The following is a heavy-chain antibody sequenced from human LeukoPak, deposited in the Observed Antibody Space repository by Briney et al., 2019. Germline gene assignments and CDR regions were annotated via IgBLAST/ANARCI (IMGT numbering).Heavy chain of an antibody. CDR1: GFTFSSYA. D-gene: IGHD2/OR15-2a*01. CDR3: ARDDFTTGAFDI. Sequence: GGSLRLSCAASGFTFSSYAMLWVRQAPGKGLEWVAVISYDGSNKYYADSVKGRFTISRDNSKNTLYLQMNSLRAEDTAVYYCARDDFTTGAFDIWGQGTMVTVS. V-gene: IGHV3-30-3*01. CDR2: ISYDGSNK. J-gene: IGHJ3*02.